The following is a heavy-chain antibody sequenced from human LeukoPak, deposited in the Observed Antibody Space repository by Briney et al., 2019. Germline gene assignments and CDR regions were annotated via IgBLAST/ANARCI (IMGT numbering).Heavy chain of an antibody. Sequence: SETLSLTCAVYGGSFSGYYWSWIRQPPGKGLEWIGEINHSGSTNYNPSLKSRVTISVDTSKNQFSLKLSSVTAADTAVYYCARGWINYDSYYYYMDVWGKGTTVTISS. CDR3: ARGWINYDSYYYYMDV. J-gene: IGHJ6*03. V-gene: IGHV4-34*01. CDR1: GGSFSGYY. D-gene: IGHD3-22*01. CDR2: INHSGST.